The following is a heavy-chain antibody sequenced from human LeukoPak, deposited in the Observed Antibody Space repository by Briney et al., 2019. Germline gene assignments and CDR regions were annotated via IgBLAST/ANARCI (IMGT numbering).Heavy chain of an antibody. D-gene: IGHD4-17*01. V-gene: IGHV3-23*01. CDR1: GFTFSNYA. J-gene: IGHJ4*02. Sequence: GGSLRLSCAASGFTFSNYAMHWVRQAPGRGLEWVSGISGSGGVTNYADSVKGRFTISRDNSKDTLYLQMNSLSAEDTAVYYCAKRPQGDYIFDYWGQGTLVTVSS. CDR3: AKRPQGDYIFDY. CDR2: ISGSGGVT.